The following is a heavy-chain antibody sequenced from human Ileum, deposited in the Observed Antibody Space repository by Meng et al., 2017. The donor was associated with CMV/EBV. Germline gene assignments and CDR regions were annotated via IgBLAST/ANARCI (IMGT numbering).Heavy chain of an antibody. J-gene: IGHJ4*02. Sequence: FTFENFVLHWVRQAPGKGLEWVALISYDGTNKYYADSVKGRFTISRDNSKNTLFLQMNSLRPEDTAVYFCVRNTFYYGSGTKYFDSWGQGTLVTVSS. V-gene: IGHV3-30-3*01. CDR1: FTFENFV. CDR3: VRNTFYYGSGTKYFDS. CDR2: ISYDGTNK. D-gene: IGHD3-10*01.